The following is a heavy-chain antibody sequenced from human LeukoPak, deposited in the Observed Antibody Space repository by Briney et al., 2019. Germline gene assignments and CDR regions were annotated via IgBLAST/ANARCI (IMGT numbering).Heavy chain of an antibody. CDR2: INSDGSST. CDR3: ARYDYYDSSGYKIAEYFQH. Sequence: GGSLRLSCAASGFTFSSYWMHWVRQAPVKGLVWVSRINSDGSSTSYADSVKGRFTISRDNAKNTLYLQMNSLRAEDTAVYYCARYDYYDSSGYKIAEYFQHWGQGTLVTVSS. V-gene: IGHV3-74*01. D-gene: IGHD3-22*01. J-gene: IGHJ1*01. CDR1: GFTFSSYW.